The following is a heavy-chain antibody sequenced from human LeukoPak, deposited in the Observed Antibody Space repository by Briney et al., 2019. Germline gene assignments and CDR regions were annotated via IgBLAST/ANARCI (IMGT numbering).Heavy chain of an antibody. CDR3: ARQLYSSSWVDY. CDR1: GGSISSYY. CDR2: IYYSGST. V-gene: IGHV4-59*01. J-gene: IGHJ4*02. D-gene: IGHD6-13*01. Sequence: SETLSLTCTVSGGSISSYYWSWIRQPPGKGLEWIGYIYYSGSTNYNPSLKSRVTISVDTSKNQFSLKLSSVTAADTAVYYCARQLYSSSWVDYWGQGTLVTVSS.